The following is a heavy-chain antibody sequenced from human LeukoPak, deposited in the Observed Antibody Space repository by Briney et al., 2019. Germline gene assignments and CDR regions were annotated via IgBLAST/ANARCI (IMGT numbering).Heavy chain of an antibody. CDR3: ARSPAANTPFDYYLDS. Sequence: PGGSLRLSCAASGFTFSNYGMHWVRQAPGKGLEWVAVIWCDGSNTYYTDSVKGRFTISRDNSKNTLFLQMNSLRAEDTAVYYCARSPAANTPFDYYLDSWGQGTLVAVSS. V-gene: IGHV3-33*01. J-gene: IGHJ4*02. CDR1: GFTFSNYG. CDR2: IWCDGSNT. D-gene: IGHD2-2*01.